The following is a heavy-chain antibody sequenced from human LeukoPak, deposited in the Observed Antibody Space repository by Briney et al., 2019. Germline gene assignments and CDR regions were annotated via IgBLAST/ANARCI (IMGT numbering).Heavy chain of an antibody. J-gene: IGHJ1*01. CDR1: GSTFTSYY. CDR3: ARDLFTIAAAGAPEYFQH. D-gene: IGHD6-13*01. Sequence: ASVKLSCKASGSTFTSYYMHWGREAPAQGLEWMGIINPSGGSTRYAQKFQGRVTMTRDTSTSTVYMELSSLRSEDTAVYFCARDLFTIAAAGAPEYFQHWGQGTLVTVSS. CDR2: INPSGGST. V-gene: IGHV1-46*01.